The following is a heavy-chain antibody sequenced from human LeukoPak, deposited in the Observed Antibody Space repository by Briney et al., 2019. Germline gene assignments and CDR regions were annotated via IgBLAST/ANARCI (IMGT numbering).Heavy chain of an antibody. CDR3: ARHQIKMMATITPTITALFDY. CDR2: FYPGDSDT. CDR1: GYSFTSYW. J-gene: IGHJ4*02. Sequence: PGESLKISSKGSGYSFTSYWIGWVRQMPGKGLEWMGIFYPGDSDTRYSPSFQSQVTISADKSISTGYLQWSSLKASDTAMYYCARHQIKMMATITPTITALFDYWGQGTLVTVSS. D-gene: IGHD5-24*01. V-gene: IGHV5-51*01.